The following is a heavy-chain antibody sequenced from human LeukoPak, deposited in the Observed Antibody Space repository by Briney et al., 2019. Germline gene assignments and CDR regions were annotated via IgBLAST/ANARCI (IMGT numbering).Heavy chain of an antibody. Sequence: GESLKISFKGSGYSFTSYWIGWVRQMPGKGLEWMGIIYPGDSDTRYSPSFQGQVTISADKSISTAYLQWSSLEASDTAMYYCARWWGSTLITMIVGNDAFDIWGQGTMVTVSS. CDR1: GYSFTSYW. CDR3: ARWWGSTLITMIVGNDAFDI. CDR2: IYPGDSDT. D-gene: IGHD3-22*01. V-gene: IGHV5-51*01. J-gene: IGHJ3*02.